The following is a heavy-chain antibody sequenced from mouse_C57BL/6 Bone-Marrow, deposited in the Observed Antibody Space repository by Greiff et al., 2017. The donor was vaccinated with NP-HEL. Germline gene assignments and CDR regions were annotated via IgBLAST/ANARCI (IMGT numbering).Heavy chain of an antibody. CDR1: GFSLTSYG. CDR3: AKNPAYYGSLSYWYVDV. CDR2: IWRGGST. V-gene: IGHV2-5*01. J-gene: IGHJ1*03. Sequence: QVQLQQSGPGLVQPSQSLSITCTVSGFSLTSYGVHWVRQSPGKGLEWLGVIWRGGSTDYNAAFMSRLSITKDNSKSQVFFKMNSLQADDTAIYYCAKNPAYYGSLSYWYVDVWGTGTTVTVSS. D-gene: IGHD1-1*01.